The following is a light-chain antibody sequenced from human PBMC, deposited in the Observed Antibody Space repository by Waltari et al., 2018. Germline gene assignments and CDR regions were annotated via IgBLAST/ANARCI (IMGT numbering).Light chain of an antibody. CDR1: QSVSIN. CDR3: QQTSSWPLT. CDR2: DAS. Sequence: IVLTQSPATLSLSPGQRPTLSCRASQSVSINLGWYQQKLGQPPRLLIYDASNRATGIPARFSASGSGTDFTLTISSLEPEDFAVYFCQQTSSWPLTFGGGTKVEIK. V-gene: IGKV3-11*01. J-gene: IGKJ4*01.